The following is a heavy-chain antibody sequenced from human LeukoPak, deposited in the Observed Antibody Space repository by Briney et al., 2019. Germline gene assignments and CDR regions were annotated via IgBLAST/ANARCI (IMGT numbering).Heavy chain of an antibody. Sequence: PGGSLRLSCAASGFTFSSYEMNWVRQAPGKGLEWVSYISTSGSTIYYADSVKGRFTISRDSARNSLYLQMNSLRAEDTAVYYCARELVVAGAFDIWGQGTMVTVSS. J-gene: IGHJ3*02. CDR2: ISTSGSTI. D-gene: IGHD2-2*01. CDR1: GFTFSSYE. V-gene: IGHV3-48*03. CDR3: ARELVVAGAFDI.